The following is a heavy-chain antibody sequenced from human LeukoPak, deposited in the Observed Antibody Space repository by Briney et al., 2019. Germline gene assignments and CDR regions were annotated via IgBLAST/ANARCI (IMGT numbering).Heavy chain of an antibody. CDR2: ISGSGGST. D-gene: IGHD2-15*01. CDR1: GFTFSSYA. J-gene: IGHJ4*02. V-gene: IGHV3-23*01. CDR3: ARGGGEYCSGGSCFLGFDY. Sequence: GGSLRLSCAASGFTFSSYAMSWVRQAPGKGLEWVSAISGSGGSTYYADSVKGRSTISRDNSKNTLYLQMNSLRAEDTAVYYCARGGGEYCSGGSCFLGFDYWGQGTLVTVSS.